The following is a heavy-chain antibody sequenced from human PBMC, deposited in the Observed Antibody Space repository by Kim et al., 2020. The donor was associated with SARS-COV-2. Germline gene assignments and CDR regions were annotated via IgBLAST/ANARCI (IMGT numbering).Heavy chain of an antibody. CDR2: ISYDGSNK. D-gene: IGHD2-8*02. V-gene: IGHV3-33*05. CDR1: GFTFSNYG. Sequence: GGSLRLSCAASGFTFSNYGMHWVRQAPGKGLEWVAVISYDGSNKYYADSVKGRFTISRDNSKNTLYLQMNSLRAEDTAVYYCARDAGLAPGYWGQGTLVTVSS. J-gene: IGHJ4*02. CDR3: ARDAGLAPGY.